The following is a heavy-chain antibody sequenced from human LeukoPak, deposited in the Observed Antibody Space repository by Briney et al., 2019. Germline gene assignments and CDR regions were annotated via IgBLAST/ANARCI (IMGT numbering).Heavy chain of an antibody. V-gene: IGHV3-33*08. Sequence: GESLRLSCEASGFIFSNYGMHWVRQAPGKGLEWLAPICYGGQTKFYADSVKGRFTISRDNSGNTLFLHMTSLRVEDTAVYYCAREWGRIAVGGGPRYWGQGALVTVSS. CDR2: ICYGGQTK. CDR1: GFIFSNYG. D-gene: IGHD6-19*01. J-gene: IGHJ4*02. CDR3: AREWGRIAVGGGPRY.